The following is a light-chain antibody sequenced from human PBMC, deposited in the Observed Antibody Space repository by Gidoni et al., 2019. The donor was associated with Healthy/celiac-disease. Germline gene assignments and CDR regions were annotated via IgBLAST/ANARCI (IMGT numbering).Light chain of an antibody. CDR2: GAS. J-gene: IGKJ1*01. V-gene: IGKV3-15*01. CDR1: QSVSSN. Sequence: EIVMTQSPSTLSVSPGARATLSCRASQSVSSNLAWYQQKPGQAPRLLLYGASTRATGIPARFSGSGSGIEFTLTISILQSEDFAVYYCQQYYNWLRWTFGQGTKVEIK. CDR3: QQYYNWLRWT.